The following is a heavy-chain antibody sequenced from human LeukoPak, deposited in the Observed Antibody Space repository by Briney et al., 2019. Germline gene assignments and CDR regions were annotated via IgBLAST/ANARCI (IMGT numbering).Heavy chain of an antibody. J-gene: IGHJ4*02. Sequence: ASVKVSCKASGYTFTGYYMHWVRQAPGQGLEWMGWINPNSGGTNYAQKFQGRVTMTRDTSISTAYMELSRLRSDDTAVYYCARDREPGYYGSGSTYWGQGTLVTVSS. CDR3: ARDREPGYYGSGSTY. V-gene: IGHV1-2*02. D-gene: IGHD3-10*01. CDR1: GYTFTGYY. CDR2: INPNSGGT.